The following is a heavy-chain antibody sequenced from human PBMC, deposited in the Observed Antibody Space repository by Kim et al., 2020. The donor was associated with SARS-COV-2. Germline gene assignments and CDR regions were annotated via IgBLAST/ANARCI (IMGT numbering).Heavy chain of an antibody. D-gene: IGHD3-10*01. CDR3: AKDLLYYGSGSYGFDY. CDR2: ISYDGSNK. J-gene: IGHJ4*02. Sequence: GGSLRLSCAASGFTFSSYGMHWVRQAPGKGLEWVAVISYDGSNKYYADSVKGRFTISRDNSKNTLYLQMNSLRAEDTAVYYCAKDLLYYGSGSYGFDYWGQGTLVTVSS. CDR1: GFTFSSYG. V-gene: IGHV3-30*18.